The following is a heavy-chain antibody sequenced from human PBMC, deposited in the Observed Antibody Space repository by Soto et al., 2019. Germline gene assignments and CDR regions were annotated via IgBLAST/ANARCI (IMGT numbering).Heavy chain of an antibody. CDR1: GGSISSGGYY. Sequence: QVQLQESGPGLVKPSQTLSLTCTVSGGSISSGGYYWSWIRQHPGKGLEWIGYIYYSGSTYYNPSLKSRVTISVDTSKNQFSLKLSSVTDADTAVYYCATALHHYADYVSAFDIWGQGTMVTVSS. CDR3: ATALHHYADYVSAFDI. V-gene: IGHV4-31*03. J-gene: IGHJ3*02. D-gene: IGHD4-17*01. CDR2: IYYSGST.